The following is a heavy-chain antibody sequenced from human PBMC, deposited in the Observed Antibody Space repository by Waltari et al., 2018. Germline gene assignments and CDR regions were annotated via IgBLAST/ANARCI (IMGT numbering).Heavy chain of an antibody. CDR2: IYYSGST. D-gene: IGHD5-18*01. Sequence: QVQLQESGTGLVKTSETLSLTCTVSGGSLSSYYWSWIRQPPGKGLEWIGYIYYSGSTNYDPPLTGRVTRSVDTSKHQCSQKRSSVTAADTAVYYCARLSLRGYSYGKGEYYFDYWGQGTLVTVSS. J-gene: IGHJ4*02. CDR1: GGSLSSYY. V-gene: IGHV4-59*01. CDR3: ARLSLRGYSYGKGEYYFDY.